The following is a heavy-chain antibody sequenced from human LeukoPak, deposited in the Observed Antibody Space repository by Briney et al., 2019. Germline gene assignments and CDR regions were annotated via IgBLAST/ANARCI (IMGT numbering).Heavy chain of an antibody. Sequence: SETLSLTCTVSGGSISSYYWSWIWQPPGKGLEWFGYIYYSGSTNYNPSLKSRVTISVDTSKNQFTLKLSSVTAADTAVYYCARDARGNGVDVWGQGTTVTVSS. CDR3: ARDARGNGVDV. D-gene: IGHD3-16*01. V-gene: IGHV4-59*01. CDR1: GGSISSYY. CDR2: IYYSGST. J-gene: IGHJ6*02.